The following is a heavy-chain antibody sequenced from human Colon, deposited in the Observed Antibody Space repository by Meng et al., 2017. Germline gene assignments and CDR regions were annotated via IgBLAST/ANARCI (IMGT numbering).Heavy chain of an antibody. Sequence: QVQLVESGGGVVQPGKSLRLSCAASGFTLSTYSLHWVRQAPGKGLEWVAVISYDGRNKCYADSVKGRFTICGDGFVLLFERPTIIVAVITSPPPWHDYWGQGTLVTVSS. D-gene: IGHD3-22*01. CDR2: ISYDGRNK. CDR3: DY. V-gene: IGHV3-30*04. J-gene: IGHJ4*02. CDR1: GFTLSTYS.